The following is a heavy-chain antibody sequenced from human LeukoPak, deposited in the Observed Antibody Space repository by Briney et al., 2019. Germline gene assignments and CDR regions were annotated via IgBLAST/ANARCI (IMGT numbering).Heavy chain of an antibody. CDR1: GFTFSSYG. J-gene: IGHJ4*02. CDR3: AKDFVVVPGNVNYFDS. V-gene: IGHV3-30*02. CDR2: IRYDGSNK. D-gene: IGHD2-21*02. Sequence: PGGSLRLSCAASGFTFSSYGMHWVRQAPGKGLEWVAFIRYDGSNKYYADSVKGRFTISRDNSKNTLYLRMKSLRADDTAMYYCAKDFVVVPGNVNYFDSWGQGTLVTVSS.